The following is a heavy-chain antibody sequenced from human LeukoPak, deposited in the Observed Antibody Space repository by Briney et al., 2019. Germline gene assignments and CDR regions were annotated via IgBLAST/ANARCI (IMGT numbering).Heavy chain of an antibody. D-gene: IGHD2-2*02. CDR2: MNPNSGNT. Sequence: ASVKVSCKASGYTFTSYDINWVRQATGQGLEWMGWMNPNSGNTGYAQKFQGRVTMTRNTSISTTYMELSSLRSEDTAVYYCARGLPYPSYYYXMDVXXKGTTVTVSS. CDR1: GYTFTSYD. CDR3: ARGLPYPSYYYXMDV. J-gene: IGHJ6*03. V-gene: IGHV1-8*01.